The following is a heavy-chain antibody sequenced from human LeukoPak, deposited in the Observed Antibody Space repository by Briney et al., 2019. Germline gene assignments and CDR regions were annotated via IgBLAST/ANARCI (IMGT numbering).Heavy chain of an antibody. J-gene: IGHJ6*03. CDR2: ISAYNGNT. CDR1: GYTFTSYG. Sequence: ASVKVSCKASGYTFTSYGISWVRQAPGQGLEWMGWISAYNGNTNYAQKLQGRVTMTTDTSTSTAYMELRSLRFEDTAVYYCARGAYYYYYMDVWGKGTTVTVSS. V-gene: IGHV1-18*01. CDR3: ARGAYYYYYMDV.